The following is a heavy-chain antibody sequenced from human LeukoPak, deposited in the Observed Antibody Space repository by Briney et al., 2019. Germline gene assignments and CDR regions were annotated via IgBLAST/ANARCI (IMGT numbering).Heavy chain of an antibody. J-gene: IGHJ3*02. CDR3: ARGRGWFGELNDAFDI. D-gene: IGHD3-10*01. CDR1: GFTFSSYA. CDR2: ISSSGSTI. V-gene: IGHV3-11*01. Sequence: GGSLRLSCAASGFTFSSYAMSWIRQAPGKGLEWVSYISSSGSTIYYADSVKGRFTISRDNAKNSLYLQMNSLRAEDTAVYYCARGRGWFGELNDAFDIWGQGTMVTVSS.